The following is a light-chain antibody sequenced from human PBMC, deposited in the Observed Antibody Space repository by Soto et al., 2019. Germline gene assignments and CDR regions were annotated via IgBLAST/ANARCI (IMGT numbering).Light chain of an antibody. V-gene: IGLV2-14*01. Sequence: QSVLTQPASVSGSPGQSITISCTGTNSDIGGYNFVSWYQQHPHRAPKLIIYGVNNRPSGLSNRFSGSKSGNTASLTLSGLQAEDEADYYCRSYTSRSTLEVFGGGTKLTVL. CDR3: RSYTSRSTLEV. CDR1: NSDIGGYNF. J-gene: IGLJ3*02. CDR2: GVN.